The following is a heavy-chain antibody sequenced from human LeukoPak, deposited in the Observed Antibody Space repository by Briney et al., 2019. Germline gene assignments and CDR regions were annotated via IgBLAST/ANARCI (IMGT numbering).Heavy chain of an antibody. CDR1: GFTFDDYA. CDR2: ISWNSGSI. V-gene: IGHV3-9*01. J-gene: IGHJ4*02. CDR3: ARRAGAYSHPYDY. D-gene: IGHD4/OR15-4a*01. Sequence: AGGSLRLSCAASGFTFDDYAMHWVRHAPGKGLEWVSGISWNSGSIGYADSVKGRFTISRDNAKNSLYLQMNSLRAEDTAVYYCARRAGAYSHPYDYWGQGTLVTVSS.